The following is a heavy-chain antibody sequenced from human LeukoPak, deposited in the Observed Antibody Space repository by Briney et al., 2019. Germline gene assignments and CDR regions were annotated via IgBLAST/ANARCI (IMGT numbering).Heavy chain of an antibody. CDR2: ISTSGGNT. CDR3: AKGGWEMATYYFDH. D-gene: IGHD5-24*01. Sequence: GGSLRLSCAASEFSFISYAMSWVRQAPGRGLEWVSAISTSGGNTFYADSVKGRFTISRDNSKNTLYLQMNSLRAEDTAQYYCAKGGWEMATYYFDHWGQGTLVTVSS. J-gene: IGHJ4*02. CDR1: EFSFISYA. V-gene: IGHV3-23*01.